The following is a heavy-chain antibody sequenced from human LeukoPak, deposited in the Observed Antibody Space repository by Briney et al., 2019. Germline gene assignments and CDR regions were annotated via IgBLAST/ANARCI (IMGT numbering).Heavy chain of an antibody. CDR3: ARLMEEMPTMIHFTLCD. CDR1: GFTFSDYY. CDR2: ISSSGSTI. J-gene: IGHJ4*02. V-gene: IGHV3-11*01. Sequence: KAGGSLRLSCAASGFTFSDYYMSWIRQAPGKGLEWVSYISSSGSTIYYADSVKGRFTISRDNAKNSLYLQMNSLRAEDTAVYYCARLMEEMPTMIHFTLCDWGQGTLVTVSS. D-gene: IGHD5-24*01.